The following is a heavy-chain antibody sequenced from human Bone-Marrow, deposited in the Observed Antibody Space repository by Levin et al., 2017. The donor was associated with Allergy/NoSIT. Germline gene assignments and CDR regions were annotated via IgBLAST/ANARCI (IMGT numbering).Heavy chain of an antibody. CDR2: ISWNSGSI. D-gene: IGHD3-22*01. Sequence: QAGGSLRLSCAASGFTFDDYAMHWVRQAPGKGLEWVSGISWNSGSIGYADSVKGRFTISRDNAKNSLYLQMNSLRAEDTALYYCAKSGYYYDSSGYYYGAFDIWGQGTMVTVSS. V-gene: IGHV3-9*01. CDR3: AKSGYYYDSSGYYYGAFDI. J-gene: IGHJ3*02. CDR1: GFTFDDYA.